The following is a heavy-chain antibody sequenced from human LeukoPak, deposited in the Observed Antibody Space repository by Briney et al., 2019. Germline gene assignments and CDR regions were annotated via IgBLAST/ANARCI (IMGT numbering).Heavy chain of an antibody. V-gene: IGHV1-46*01. CDR3: ARGARFLYYYGMDV. J-gene: IGHJ6*02. CDR2: INPSGGST. D-gene: IGHD6-6*01. CDR1: GGTFSSYA. Sequence: ASVKVSCKASGGTFSSYAISWVRQAPGQGLEWMGIINPSGGSTSYAQKFQGRVTMTRDTSTSTVYMELSSLRSEDTAVYYCARGARFLYYYGMDVWGQGTTVTVSS.